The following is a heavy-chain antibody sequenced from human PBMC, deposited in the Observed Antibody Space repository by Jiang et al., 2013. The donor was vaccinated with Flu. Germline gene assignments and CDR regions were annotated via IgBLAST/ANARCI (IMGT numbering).Heavy chain of an antibody. CDR1: GGSISSYY. CDR3: ARSGITGTATLGMDV. J-gene: IGHJ6*02. D-gene: IGHD1-20*01. V-gene: IGHV4-59*08. CDR2: IYYSGST. Sequence: GSGLVKPSETLSLTCTVSGGSISSYYWSWIRQPPGKGLEWIGYIYYSGSTNYNPSLKSRVTISVDTSKNQFSLKLSSVTAADTAVYYCARSGITGTATLGMDVWGQGTTVTVSS.